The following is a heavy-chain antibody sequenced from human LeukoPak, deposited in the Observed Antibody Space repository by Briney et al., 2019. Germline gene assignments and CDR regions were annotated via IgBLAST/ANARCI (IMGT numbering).Heavy chain of an antibody. CDR2: INPNSGGT. CDR3: ATGSYLYDAFDI. CDR1: GYTFSPYY. J-gene: IGHJ3*02. D-gene: IGHD1-26*01. V-gene: IGHV1-2*02. Sequence: ASVRVSCTASGYTFSPYYMHWVRQAPGQGREGMGWINPNSGGTNFAQKFQGRVTMTRDTSISTAYMELSRLRLDDTAVYYCATGSYLYDAFDIWGQGTMVTVSS.